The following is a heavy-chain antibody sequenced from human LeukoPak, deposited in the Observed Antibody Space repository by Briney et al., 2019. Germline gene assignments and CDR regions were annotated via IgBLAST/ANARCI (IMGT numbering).Heavy chain of an antibody. CDR2: IYSGGST. V-gene: IGHV3-66*01. Sequence: GGSLRLSCAASGFTVSSNYMSWVRQAPGKGLEWVSVIYSGGSTYYADSVKGRFTISRDNSKNTLYLQMNSLRAEDTAVYYCARSAMVRGVIMFDYWGQGTLVTASS. CDR3: ARSAMVRGVIMFDY. CDR1: GFTVSSNY. D-gene: IGHD3-10*01. J-gene: IGHJ4*02.